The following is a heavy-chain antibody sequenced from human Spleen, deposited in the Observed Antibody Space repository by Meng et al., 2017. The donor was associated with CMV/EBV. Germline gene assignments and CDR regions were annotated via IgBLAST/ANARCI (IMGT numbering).Heavy chain of an antibody. V-gene: IGHV3-23*01. J-gene: IGHJ4*02. Sequence: GESLKISCAASGFTFSSNAMSWVRQAPGKGLEWVSTISGSGGYTYYAGSVKGRFTISRDNSKNTLYLQMNSLRAEDTAVYYCAKGAGGGRYFDYWGQGTLVTVSS. CDR1: GFTFSSNA. CDR3: AKGAGGGRYFDY. CDR2: ISGSGGYT. D-gene: IGHD3-16*01.